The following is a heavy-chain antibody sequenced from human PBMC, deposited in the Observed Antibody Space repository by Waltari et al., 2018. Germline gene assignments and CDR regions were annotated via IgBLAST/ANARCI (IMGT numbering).Heavy chain of an antibody. D-gene: IGHD3-16*01. J-gene: IGHJ4*02. CDR3: VHSRVWLGFDY. CDR2: IYHSGST. V-gene: IGHV4-38-2*02. Sequence: QVQLQESGPGLVKPSETLSLTCTVSGYSISSGYYLGWLRQPPGKGLEWIGSIYHSGSTYYNPSLKSRVTISVDTSKNQFSLKLSSVTAADTAVYYCVHSRVWLGFDYWGQGTLVTVSS. CDR1: GYSISSGYY.